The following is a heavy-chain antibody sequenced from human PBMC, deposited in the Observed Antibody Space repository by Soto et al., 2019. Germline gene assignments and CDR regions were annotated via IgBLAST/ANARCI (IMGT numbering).Heavy chain of an antibody. J-gene: IGHJ6*02. D-gene: IGHD3-10*01. CDR1: GFFFSDYY. Sequence: QVQLVESGGTLVKPGGSLRLSCAASGFFFSDYYLSWIRQAPGKGLECVAYISGTGDTKYYADSVEGRFTISRDNPKSSLYQQMNSLRAEDAAVYYCAIGGGQIYYKGLDVWGQGTTVTVSS. CDR2: ISGTGDTK. CDR3: AIGGGQIYYKGLDV. V-gene: IGHV3-11*01.